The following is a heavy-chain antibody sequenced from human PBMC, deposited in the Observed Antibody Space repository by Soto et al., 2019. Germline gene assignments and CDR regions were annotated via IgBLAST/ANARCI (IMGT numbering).Heavy chain of an antibody. V-gene: IGHV4-59*01. CDR3: ERLGDYSYYFDY. J-gene: IGHJ4*02. CDR2: IYYSGST. CDR1: GGSISSYY. D-gene: IGHD4-17*01. Sequence: SETLSLTCTVSGGSISSYYWSWIRQPPGKGLEWIGYIYYSGSTNYNPSLKSRVTISVDTSKNQFSLKLSSVTAADTAVYYRERLGDYSYYFDYWGQGTLVTVSS.